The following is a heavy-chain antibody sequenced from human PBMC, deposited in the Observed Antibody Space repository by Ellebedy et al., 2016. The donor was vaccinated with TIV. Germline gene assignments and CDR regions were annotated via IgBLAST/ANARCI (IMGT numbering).Heavy chain of an antibody. V-gene: IGHV1-18*04. CDR3: ARDHHSGSYYMFRY. Sequence: ASVKVSCKASGYTFTGYYMHWVRQAPGQGLEWMGWISAYNGNTNYAQKLQGRVTMTTDTFTSTAYMELRSLRSDDTAVYYCARDHHSGSYYMFRYWGQGTLVTVSS. J-gene: IGHJ4*02. CDR2: ISAYNGNT. CDR1: GYTFTGYY. D-gene: IGHD1-26*01.